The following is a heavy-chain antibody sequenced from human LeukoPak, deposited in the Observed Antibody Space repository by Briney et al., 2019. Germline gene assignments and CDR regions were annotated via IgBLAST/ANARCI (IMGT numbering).Heavy chain of an antibody. Sequence: GGSLRLSCAASGFTFSSYGMHWVRQAPGKGLEWVAFIRYDGSNKYYADSVKGRFTISRDNSKNTLYLQMNSLRAEDTAVYYCAWTHNWNYHDAFDIWGQGTMVTVCS. CDR1: GFTFSSYG. J-gene: IGHJ3*02. CDR2: IRYDGSNK. V-gene: IGHV3-30*02. CDR3: AWTHNWNYHDAFDI. D-gene: IGHD1-7*01.